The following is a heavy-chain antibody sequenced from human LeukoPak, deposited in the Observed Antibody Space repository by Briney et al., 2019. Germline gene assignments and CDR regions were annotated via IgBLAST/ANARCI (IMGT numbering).Heavy chain of an antibody. J-gene: IGHJ5*02. CDR1: GGTFSSYA. D-gene: IGHD3-22*01. Sequence: SVKVSCKASGGTFSSYAISWVRQAPGQGLEWMGGIIPIFGTANYAQKFQGRVTITADESTSTAYMELSSLRSEDTAVYYCATQQYYYDSSGYYAWGQGTLVTVSS. CDR2: IIPIFGTA. V-gene: IGHV1-69*13. CDR3: ATQQYYYDSSGYYA.